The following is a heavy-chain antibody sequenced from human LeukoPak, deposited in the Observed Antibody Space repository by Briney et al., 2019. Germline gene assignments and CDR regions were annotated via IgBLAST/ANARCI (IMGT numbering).Heavy chain of an antibody. Sequence: SETLSLTCSVFDGSISNYYWSWIRQPPGKGLEWIGYAYYSGSTTYNPSLESRVTISVDTSKNQFSLKLTAVTAADTAVYYCARNSAAATSRSWFDPWGQGTLVTVSS. CDR1: DGSISNYY. CDR3: ARNSAAATSRSWFDP. J-gene: IGHJ5*02. D-gene: IGHD6-25*01. CDR2: AYYSGST. V-gene: IGHV4-59*08.